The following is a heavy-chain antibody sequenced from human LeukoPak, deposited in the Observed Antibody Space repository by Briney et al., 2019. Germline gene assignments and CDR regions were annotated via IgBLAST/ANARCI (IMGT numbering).Heavy chain of an antibody. D-gene: IGHD2-8*01. V-gene: IGHV3-33*01. CDR3: ARNGYMDV. Sequence: GTSLRLSCAASGFNFSTYGMHWVRQAPGKGLEWVAVIWYDGSNKYYAASVRGRSTISRDNSKNTLHLQMDSLRAEDTAVYYCARNGYMDVWGKGTTVTVSS. CDR1: GFNFSTYG. CDR2: IWYDGSNK. J-gene: IGHJ6*03.